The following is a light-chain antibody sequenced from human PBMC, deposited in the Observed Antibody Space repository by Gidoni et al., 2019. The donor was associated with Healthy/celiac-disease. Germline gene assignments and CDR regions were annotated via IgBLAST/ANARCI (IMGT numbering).Light chain of an antibody. CDR3: QQYYSYPRT. J-gene: IGKJ1*01. CDR1: QGISSD. CDR2: AAS. Sequence: AIRITQSPSSLSASTGDRVTITCRASQGISSDLAWYQQKPGKAPKLLIYAASTLQSGVPSRFSGSGSGTDFTLTISCLQSEDFATYYFQQYYSYPRTFGQGAKVEIK. V-gene: IGKV1-8*01.